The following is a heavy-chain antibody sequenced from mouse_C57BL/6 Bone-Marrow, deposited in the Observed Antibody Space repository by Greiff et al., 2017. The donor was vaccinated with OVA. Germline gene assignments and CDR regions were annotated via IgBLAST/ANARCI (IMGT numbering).Heavy chain of an antibody. J-gene: IGHJ1*03. V-gene: IGHV1-82*01. Sequence: VQLQQSGPELVKPGASVKISCKASGYAFSSSWMNWVKQRPGKGLEWIGRIYPGDGDTNYNGKFKGKATLTADKYYSTAYMQLSSLTSEDSAVYCCARRGKNYYEYGERYWYFDVWGTGTTVTVSS. CDR3: ARRGKNYYEYGERYWYFDV. D-gene: IGHD2-4*01. CDR2: IYPGDGDT. CDR1: GYAFSSSW.